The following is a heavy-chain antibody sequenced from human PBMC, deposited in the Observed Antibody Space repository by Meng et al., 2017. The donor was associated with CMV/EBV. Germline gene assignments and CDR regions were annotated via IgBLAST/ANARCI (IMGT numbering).Heavy chain of an antibody. CDR3: ASTVPLLRKWELQGSYAFDI. J-gene: IGHJ3*02. D-gene: IGHD1-26*01. CDR1: GGTFSSYA. CDR2: IIPIFGTA. Sequence: SVKVSCKASGGTFSSYAISWVRQAPGQGLEWMGGIIPIFGTANYAQKFQGKVTITTDESTSTAYMELRSLRSEGTAVYYCASTVPLLRKWELQGSYAFDIWGKGTMVTVSS. V-gene: IGHV1-69*05.